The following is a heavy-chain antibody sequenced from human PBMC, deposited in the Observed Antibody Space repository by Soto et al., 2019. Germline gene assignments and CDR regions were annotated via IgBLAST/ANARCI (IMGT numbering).Heavy chain of an antibody. D-gene: IGHD5-12*01. CDR3: ARLAGMVASYYYYGMDV. CDR2: IYPGDSDT. V-gene: IGHV5-51*01. Sequence: GESLKISCKGSGYSFTSYWIGWVRQMPGKGLEWMGIIYPGDSDTRYSPSFQGQVTISADKSISTAYLQWSSLKASDTAMYYCARLAGMVASYYYYGMDVWGQGTTVTSP. CDR1: GYSFTSYW. J-gene: IGHJ6*02.